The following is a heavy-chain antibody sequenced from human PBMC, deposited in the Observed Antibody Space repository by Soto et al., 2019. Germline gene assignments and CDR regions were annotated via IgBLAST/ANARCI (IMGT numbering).Heavy chain of an antibody. CDR1: GFTFSSYG. CDR2: ISYDGSNK. J-gene: IGHJ4*02. CDR3: AKGRLAHCGGDCPYFDY. V-gene: IGHV3-30*18. Sequence: SGGSLRLSCAASGFTFSSYGMHWVRQAPGKGLEWVAVISYDGSNKYYADSVKGRFTISRDNSKNTLYLQMNSLRGEDTAVYYCAKGRLAHCGGDCPYFDYWGQGTLVTVSS. D-gene: IGHD2-21*02.